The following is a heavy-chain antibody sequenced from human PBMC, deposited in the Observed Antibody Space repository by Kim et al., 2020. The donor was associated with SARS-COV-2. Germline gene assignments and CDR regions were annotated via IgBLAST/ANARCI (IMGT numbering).Heavy chain of an antibody. CDR3: ARVIDTPSYDILTGYSRRRYYFAY. Sequence: SETLSLTCTVSGGSISSSSYYWGWIRQPPGKGLEWIGSIYYSGSTYYNPSLKSRVTISVDTSKNQFSLKLSSVTAADTAVYYCARVIDTPSYDILTGYSRRRYYFAYWGQGTLVTVSS. D-gene: IGHD3-9*01. CDR2: IYYSGST. V-gene: IGHV4-39*07. J-gene: IGHJ4*02. CDR1: GGSISSSSYY.